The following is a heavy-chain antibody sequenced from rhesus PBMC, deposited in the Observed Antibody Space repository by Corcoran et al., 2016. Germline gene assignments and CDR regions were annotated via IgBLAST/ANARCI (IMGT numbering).Heavy chain of an antibody. V-gene: IGHV4-173*01. J-gene: IGHJ2*01. D-gene: IGHD4-23*01. CDR2: IFGSGGST. CDR3: ARDTVTTLLYWYFDL. Sequence: QLQLQESGPGLVKPSETLSLTCAVSGGSISSNYWSWIRQPPGKGLEWIGRIFGSGGSTDYNPSLKSRVTISTDPSKNQFSLKLSSVTAADTAVYYCARDTVTTLLYWYFDLWGPGTPITISS. CDR1: GGSISSNY.